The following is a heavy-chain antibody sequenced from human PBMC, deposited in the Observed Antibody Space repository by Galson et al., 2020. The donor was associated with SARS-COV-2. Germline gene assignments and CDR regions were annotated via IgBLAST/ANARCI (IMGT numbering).Heavy chain of an antibody. Sequence: SETLSLTCTVSGGSISSYYWTWIRQPPGKGLEWIGYIYYTGSTNYNPSLKSRVTTSVDTSKNQFSLQLRSVTAADTAVYYCARQEYSSGWSGGYFDDWGQGILVTVSS. CDR1: GGSISSYY. CDR3: ARQEYSSGWSGGYFDD. J-gene: IGHJ4*02. D-gene: IGHD6-19*01. V-gene: IGHV4-59*01. CDR2: IYYTGST.